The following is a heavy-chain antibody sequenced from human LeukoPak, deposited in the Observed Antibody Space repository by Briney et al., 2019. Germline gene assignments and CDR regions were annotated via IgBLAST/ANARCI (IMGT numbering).Heavy chain of an antibody. V-gene: IGHV3-23*01. D-gene: IGHD6-13*01. J-gene: IGHJ4*02. Sequence: PGGSLRLSCAASGFTFSSYAMSWVRQAPGKGLEWVSAISGSGGSTYYADSMKGRFTISRDNSKNTLYLQMNSLRAEDTAVYYCAKGEGGSSYGGVDYWGQGTLVTVSS. CDR1: GFTFSSYA. CDR3: AKGEGGSSYGGVDY. CDR2: ISGSGGST.